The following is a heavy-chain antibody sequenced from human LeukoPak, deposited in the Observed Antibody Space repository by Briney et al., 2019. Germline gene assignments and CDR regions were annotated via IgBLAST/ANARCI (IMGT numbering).Heavy chain of an antibody. CDR2: INPNSGGT. CDR1: GYTFTGYY. D-gene: IGHD2-2*01. J-gene: IGHJ5*02. CDR3: ARGLTDEHQLILHWFDP. Sequence: ASVKVSCKASGYTFTGYYIHWVRQAPGQGLEWMGWINPNSGGTNYARKFQGRVTMTRDTSITTAYMELSRLISDDTAVYYCARGLTDEHQLILHWFDPWGQGTLVTVSS. V-gene: IGHV1-2*02.